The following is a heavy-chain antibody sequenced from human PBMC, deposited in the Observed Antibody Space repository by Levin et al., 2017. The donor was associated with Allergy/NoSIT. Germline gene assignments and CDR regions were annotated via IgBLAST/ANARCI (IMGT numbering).Heavy chain of an antibody. CDR2: ISYDGSNK. CDR3: AKDYYDSSPSLDY. V-gene: IGHV3-30*18. CDR1: GFTFSSYG. Sequence: GGSLRLSCAASGFTFSSYGMHWVRQAPGKGLEWVAVISYDGSNKYYADSVKGRFTISRDNSKNTLYLQMNSLRAEDTAVYYCAKDYYDSSPSLDYWGQGTLVTVSS. D-gene: IGHD3-22*01. J-gene: IGHJ4*02.